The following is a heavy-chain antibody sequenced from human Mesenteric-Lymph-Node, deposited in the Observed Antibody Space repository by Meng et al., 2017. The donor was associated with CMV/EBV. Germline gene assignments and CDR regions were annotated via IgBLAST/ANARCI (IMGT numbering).Heavy chain of an antibody. Sequence: ASVKVSCKASGYTFTSYDINWARQATGQGLEWMGWMNPNSGNTGYAQKFQGRVTITRNTSISTAYMELSSLRSEDTAVYYCARGRRITIFGVVTKPIDYWGQGTLVTVSS. CDR1: GYTFTSYD. CDR3: ARGRRITIFGVVTKPIDY. D-gene: IGHD3-3*01. J-gene: IGHJ4*02. CDR2: MNPNSGNT. V-gene: IGHV1-8*03.